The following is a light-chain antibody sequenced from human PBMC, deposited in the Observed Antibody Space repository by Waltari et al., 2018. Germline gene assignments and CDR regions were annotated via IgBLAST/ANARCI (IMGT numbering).Light chain of an antibody. J-gene: IGLJ3*02. CDR3: RIWRSSGSV. Sequence: QAVLTQPSSLPASPGASASLTCTLRSGINVGTNRIYRYQQKPGSPPQYPLGYHSESEKEPGAGVPIRFAGSEDASATAGILLISGLQSEEEADYSCRIWRSSGSVFGGGTQLAVL. CDR1: SGINVGTNR. V-gene: IGLV5-45*02. CDR2: YHSESEK.